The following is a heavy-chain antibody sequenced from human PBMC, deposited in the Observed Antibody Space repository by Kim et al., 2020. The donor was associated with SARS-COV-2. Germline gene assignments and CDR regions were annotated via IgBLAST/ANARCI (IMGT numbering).Heavy chain of an antibody. J-gene: IGHJ4*02. CDR2: IRRSTDTT. CDR1: GFTFSSYS. CDR3: ATHKNDWDFDY. D-gene: IGHD3-9*01. Sequence: GGSLRLSCAASGFTFSSYSMSWVRQAPGKGLEWVASIRRSTDTTVYADSVKGRFTISRDNYKNTLFLQMNNLRAEDTAVYYCATHKNDWDFDYWGQGTLVTVSS. V-gene: IGHV3-23*01.